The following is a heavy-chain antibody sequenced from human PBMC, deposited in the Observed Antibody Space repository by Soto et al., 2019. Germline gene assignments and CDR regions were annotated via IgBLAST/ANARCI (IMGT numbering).Heavy chain of an antibody. CDR3: ARYGAWNDGPDYNYFDRDV. CDR1: GGSIGSSSYY. J-gene: IGHJ6*03. D-gene: IGHD1-1*01. CDR2: IYYSGGT. V-gene: IGHV4-39*01. Sequence: QLQLQESGPGLVKPSETLSLTCTVSGGSIGSSSYYWGWIRQPPGKGLEWIGSIYYSGGTYYNPSLTRRVTISVDTSKNQFSLKLSSVTGADTAVYYCARYGAWNDGPDYNYFDRDVWGKGTTVTVSS.